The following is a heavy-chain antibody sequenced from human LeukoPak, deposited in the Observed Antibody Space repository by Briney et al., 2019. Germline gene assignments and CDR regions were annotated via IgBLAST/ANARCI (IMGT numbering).Heavy chain of an antibody. V-gene: IGHV3-21*05. D-gene: IGHD3-16*02. Sequence: GGSLRLSCAASGFIFRDYSMSWVRQAPGKGLEWVSYISSGSVNIYYADSVKGRFTISRDNAKNSLYLQMNSLRAEDTAVYYCARVRFLGELSLSWWPFDYWGQGTLVTVSS. CDR3: ARVRFLGELSLSWWPFDY. CDR2: ISSGSVNI. CDR1: GFIFRDYS. J-gene: IGHJ4*02.